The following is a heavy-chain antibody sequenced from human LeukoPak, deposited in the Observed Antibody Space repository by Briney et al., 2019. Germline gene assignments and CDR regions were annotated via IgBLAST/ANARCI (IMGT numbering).Heavy chain of an antibody. D-gene: IGHD3-10*01. V-gene: IGHV1-69*13. Sequence: GASVKVSCKASGGTFSSYAISWVRQAPGQGLEWMGGIIPIFGTANYAQKFQGRVTITADESTSTAYMELSSLRFEDTAVYYCATSQADYRGSGSYYSYDYWGRGTLVTVSS. CDR2: IIPIFGTA. J-gene: IGHJ4*02. CDR1: GGTFSSYA. CDR3: ATSQADYRGSGSYYSYDY.